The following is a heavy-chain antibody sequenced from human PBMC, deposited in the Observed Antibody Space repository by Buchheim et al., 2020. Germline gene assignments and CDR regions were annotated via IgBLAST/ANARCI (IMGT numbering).Heavy chain of an antibody. CDR3: AKGTGNYGDYVTLGY. V-gene: IGHV3-30*18. D-gene: IGHD4-17*01. CDR2: ISYDGSNK. J-gene: IGHJ4*02. Sequence: QVQLVESGGGVVQPGRSLRLSCAASGFTFSSYGMHWVRQAPGKGLEWVAVISYDGSNKYYADSVKGRFTISRDNSKNKLYLQMNSLRAEDTAVYYCAKGTGNYGDYVTLGYWGQGTL. CDR1: GFTFSSYG.